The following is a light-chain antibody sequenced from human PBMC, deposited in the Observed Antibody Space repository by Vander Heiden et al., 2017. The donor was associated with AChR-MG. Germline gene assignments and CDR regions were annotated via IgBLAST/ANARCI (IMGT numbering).Light chain of an antibody. CDR2: DVS. CDR1: SSYVGGYHY. J-gene: IGLJ1*01. V-gene: IGLV2-11*01. CDR3: CSYAGSYTFV. Sequence: QSALTQPRSVSGSPGQSVTIPCTGTSSYVGGYHYVSWYQQHPGKAPKLMIYDVSNRPSGVPDRFSGSKSGNTASLTISGLQAEDEADYYCCSYAGSYTFVFGTGTKVTVL.